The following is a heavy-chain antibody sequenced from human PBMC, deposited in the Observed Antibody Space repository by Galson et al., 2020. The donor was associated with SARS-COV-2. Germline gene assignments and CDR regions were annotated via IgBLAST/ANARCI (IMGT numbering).Heavy chain of an antibody. CDR3: ARDEGIRGYNYGRLYYGLDV. V-gene: IGHV3-21*01. Sequence: NSGGSLRLSCAASGFPFSTYSMNWVRLAPGKGLEWVSSFSTSSSNTYKADPVKGRFSISRDNPRNSLYLQMNSLRAEDTAVYYCARDEGIRGYNYGRLYYGLDVWGQGTTVTVSS. J-gene: IGHJ6*02. CDR1: GFPFSTYS. CDR2: FSTSSSNT. D-gene: IGHD5-18*01.